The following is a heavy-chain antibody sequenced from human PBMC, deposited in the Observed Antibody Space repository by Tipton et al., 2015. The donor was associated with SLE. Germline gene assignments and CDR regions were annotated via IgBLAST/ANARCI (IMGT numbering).Heavy chain of an antibody. V-gene: IGHV4-34*01. D-gene: IGHD1-26*01. Sequence: TLSLTCTVYGGSLSGYWWSWIRQSPGKGLEWIGEIYPTGRTDYNPSLMSRVTISVDTSQNQFSLKLSPVTAADTAVYYCARQGVSGRGFDIWGQGTMVTVSS. CDR3: ARQGVSGRGFDI. J-gene: IGHJ3*02. CDR1: GGSLSGYW. CDR2: IYPTGRT.